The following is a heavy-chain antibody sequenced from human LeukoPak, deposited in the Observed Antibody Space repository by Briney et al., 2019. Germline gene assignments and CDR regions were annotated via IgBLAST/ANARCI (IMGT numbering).Heavy chain of an antibody. J-gene: IGHJ4*02. CDR2: ITGTGGTT. CDR3: AKRGYYYDSSAYYYFDY. D-gene: IGHD3-22*01. CDR1: GLTFSSYG. Sequence: GGSLRLSCAASGLTFSSYGMSWVSQAPGKGLEWVSTITGTGGTTYYADSVKSRFTISRENSMDTLYLQMNSLRAEDTAVYYCAKRGYYYDSSAYYYFDYWGQGTLVTVSS. V-gene: IGHV3-23*01.